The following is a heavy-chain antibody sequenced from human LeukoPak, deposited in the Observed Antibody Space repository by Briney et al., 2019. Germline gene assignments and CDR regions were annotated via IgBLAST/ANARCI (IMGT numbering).Heavy chain of an antibody. Sequence: GGSLRLSCAASGFTFSSYAMSWVHQAPGKGLEWVSGISSSGGTPYYPDSVKGRFTISRDNSKNTLYLQMNSLRVEDTALYYCAKEVTGLRRGYFDYWGQGTLVTVSS. CDR2: ISSSGGTP. D-gene: IGHD2-21*02. V-gene: IGHV3-23*01. CDR1: GFTFSSYA. J-gene: IGHJ4*02. CDR3: AKEVTGLRRGYFDY.